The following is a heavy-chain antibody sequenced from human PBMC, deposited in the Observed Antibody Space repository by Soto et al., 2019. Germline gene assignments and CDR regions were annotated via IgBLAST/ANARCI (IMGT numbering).Heavy chain of an antibody. CDR1: GGSISSGGYY. V-gene: IGHV4-31*03. J-gene: IGHJ6*02. Sequence: SETLSLTCTVSGGSISSGGYYWSWIRQHPGKGLEWIGYIYYSGSTYYNPSLKSRVTISVDTSKNQFSLKLSSVTAADTAVYYCARDKXSGDGYNSYYYYYGMDVWGQGTTVTVSS. CDR3: ARDKXSGDGYNSYYYYYGMDV. CDR2: IYYSGST. D-gene: IGHD5-12*01.